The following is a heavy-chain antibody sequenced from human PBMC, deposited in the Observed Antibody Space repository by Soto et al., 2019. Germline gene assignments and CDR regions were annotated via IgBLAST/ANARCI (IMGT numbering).Heavy chain of an antibody. CDR1: GYTFTGYY. Sequence: QVQLVQSGAEVKKPGTSVKVSCKASGYTFTGYYMHWVRQAPGQGPGWMGWINPNSGGTNYAQKFQGRVTLSSDTSISTAYMELSRLRSDDTAVYYCSRDGGRRAGWFDPWGQGTLVTVSS. J-gene: IGHJ5*02. V-gene: IGHV1-2*02. CDR3: SRDGGRRAGWFDP. D-gene: IGHD2-15*01. CDR2: INPNSGGT.